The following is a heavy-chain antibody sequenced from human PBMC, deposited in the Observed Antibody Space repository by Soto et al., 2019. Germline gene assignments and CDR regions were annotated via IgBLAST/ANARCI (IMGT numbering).Heavy chain of an antibody. CDR3: AGSPPPTVTMYSRYFEL. Sequence: QVQLVQSGAEVKKPGSSVKVSCKTSGGTFSSYAINWVRQAPGQGLEWMGGNIPIFGTANYAQKFQGRSTMTADNSTTIAYMEQRSLRADDTAVYYCAGSPPPTVTMYSRYFELWGRGTLVTVSS. CDR1: GGTFSSYA. D-gene: IGHD4-17*01. J-gene: IGHJ2*01. V-gene: IGHV1-69*14. CDR2: NIPIFGTA.